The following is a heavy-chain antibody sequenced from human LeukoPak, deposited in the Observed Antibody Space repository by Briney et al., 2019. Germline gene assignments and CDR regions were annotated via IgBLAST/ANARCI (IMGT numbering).Heavy chain of an antibody. Sequence: GGSLRLSCAASGFTFSSYEMNWVRQAPGKGLEWVSYISGSASSIYYADSVKGRFTISRDNAKNSLYLQMNSLRAEDTAVYYCARDKNVAACPRVLFDYWGQGTLVTVSS. CDR3: ARDKNVAACPRVLFDY. D-gene: IGHD6-6*01. CDR2: ISGSASSI. CDR1: GFTFSSYE. V-gene: IGHV3-48*03. J-gene: IGHJ4*02.